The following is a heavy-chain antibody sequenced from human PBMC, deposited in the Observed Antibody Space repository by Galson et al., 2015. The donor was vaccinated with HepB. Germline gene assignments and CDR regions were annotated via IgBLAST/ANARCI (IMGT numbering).Heavy chain of an antibody. Sequence: LSLTCAVSGGSISSGGYSWSWIRQPPGKGLEWIGYIYYSGSTYYNPSLKSRVTISVDTSKNQFSLKLSSVTAADTAVYYCASESTVTTVPVEYWGQGTLVTVSS. CDR2: IYYSGST. D-gene: IGHD4-17*01. CDR1: GGSISSGGYS. V-gene: IGHV4-30-4*07. CDR3: ASESTVTTVPVEY. J-gene: IGHJ4*02.